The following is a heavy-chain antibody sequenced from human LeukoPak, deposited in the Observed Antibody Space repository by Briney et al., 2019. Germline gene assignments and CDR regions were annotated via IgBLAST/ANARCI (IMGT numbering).Heavy chain of an antibody. D-gene: IGHD3-3*02. V-gene: IGHV3-48*03. CDR1: GFTFSSYD. J-gene: IGHJ4*02. CDR2: ISSSGSPI. CDR3: ARGLSV. Sequence: GGSLTLSCAASGFTFSSYDFNWVRQAPGKGLEWVSYISSSGSPIYYTDSVKGRFTISRDNAKSSLSLQMSRLRADDTAVYYCARGLSVGGQGTLVSVSS.